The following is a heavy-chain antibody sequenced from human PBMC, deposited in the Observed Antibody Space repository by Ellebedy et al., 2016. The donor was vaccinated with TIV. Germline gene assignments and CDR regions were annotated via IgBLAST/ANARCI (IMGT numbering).Heavy chain of an antibody. CDR2: IYQDGSNQ. Sequence: PGGSLRLSCVASGFSFRSYWMSWVRQAPGKGLEWVANIYQDGSNQYYVDSVKGRFTISRDNANEPLFLQMTSLRGEDTAVYYCARRGSYGDYAVQINSWFDRWGRGTLVTVSS. V-gene: IGHV3-7*01. CDR3: ARRGSYGDYAVQINSWFDR. CDR1: GFSFRSYW. J-gene: IGHJ5*02. D-gene: IGHD4-17*01.